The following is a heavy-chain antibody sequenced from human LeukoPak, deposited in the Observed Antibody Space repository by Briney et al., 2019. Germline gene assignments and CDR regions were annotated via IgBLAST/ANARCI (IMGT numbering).Heavy chain of an antibody. CDR3: ARRSQLLCLDY. CDR1: GGSFSGYY. D-gene: IGHD3-10*02. V-gene: IGHV4-34*01. J-gene: IGHJ4*02. CDR2: INHSGST. Sequence: SETLSLTCAVYGGSFSGYYWSWIRQPPGKGLEWIGEINHSGSTNYNPSLKSRDTISVDTSKNQFSLKLSSVTAADTAVYYCARRSQLLCLDYWGQGTLVTVSS.